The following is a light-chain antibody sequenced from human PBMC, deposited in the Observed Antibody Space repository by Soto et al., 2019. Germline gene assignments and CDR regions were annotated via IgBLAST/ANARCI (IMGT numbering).Light chain of an antibody. Sequence: QSVLTQAPSASGTPGRSVSISCSGGTSNIGRNSVNWYQQFPGTAPKLLIYMNDRRPSGVPDRFSAFRSGASASLAISGLQSEDEATYYCAAWDDKLNVVFGGGTTLTVL. V-gene: IGLV1-44*01. CDR2: MND. J-gene: IGLJ2*01. CDR1: TSNIGRNS. CDR3: AAWDDKLNVV.